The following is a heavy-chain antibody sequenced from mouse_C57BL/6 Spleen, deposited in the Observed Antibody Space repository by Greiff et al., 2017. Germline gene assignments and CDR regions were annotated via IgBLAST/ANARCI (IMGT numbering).Heavy chain of an antibody. Sequence: EVMLVESGGGLVKPGGSLKLSCAASGFTFSDYGMHWVRQAPEKGLEWVAYISSGSSTIYYADTVKGRFTISRDNAKNTLFLHMTSLMSEDTAMYYCARSLWDYGSSYGYFDVWGTGTTVTVSS. V-gene: IGHV5-17*01. D-gene: IGHD1-1*01. J-gene: IGHJ1*03. CDR2: ISSGSSTI. CDR3: ARSLWDYGSSYGYFDV. CDR1: GFTFSDYG.